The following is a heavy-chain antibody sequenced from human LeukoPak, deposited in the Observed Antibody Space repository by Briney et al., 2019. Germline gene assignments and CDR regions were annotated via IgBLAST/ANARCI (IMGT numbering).Heavy chain of an antibody. CDR2: ISGGATST. V-gene: IGHV3-23*01. CDR3: AKDERRIVVAGNAVWFDP. D-gene: IGHD6-19*01. J-gene: IGHJ5*02. CDR1: GFTFSSYA. Sequence: GGSLRLSCVASGFTFSSYAMNWVRQAPGKGLEWVSTISGGATSTYYSDSVKGRFTISRDDSENTLYLQMNSLRADDTAVYYCAKDERRIVVAGNAVWFDPWGQGTLVTVSS.